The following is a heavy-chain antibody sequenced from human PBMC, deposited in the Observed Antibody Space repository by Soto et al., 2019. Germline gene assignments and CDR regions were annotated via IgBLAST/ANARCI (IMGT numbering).Heavy chain of an antibody. V-gene: IGHV3-74*01. CDR1: GFTFRSYW. J-gene: IGHJ4*02. D-gene: IGHD2-15*01. CDR3: ASGGRRLNFDS. Sequence: PGRSLRLSCAASGFTFRSYWMQWVRQAPGKGLVWVSWINSDGSSTSYADSVKGRFTISRDNAKNTLYLQMNSLRAEDTAVYYCASGGRRLNFDSWGQGTLVTVS. CDR2: INSDGSST.